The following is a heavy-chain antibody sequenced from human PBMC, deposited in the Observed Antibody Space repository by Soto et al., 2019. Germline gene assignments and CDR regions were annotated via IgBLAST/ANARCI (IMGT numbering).Heavy chain of an antibody. CDR1: GFSLSTSGVG. J-gene: IGHJ5*02. Sequence: QITLKESGPTLVKPTQTLTLTCTFSGFSLSTSGVGVGWIRQPPGKALEWLALIYWDDDKRYSPSLKSRLTIPKDTSKNQVVRTMTNMDPVDTATYYCAHLNRFLEWLLLGDPWGQGTLVTVSS. V-gene: IGHV2-5*02. CDR3: AHLNRFLEWLLLGDP. D-gene: IGHD3-3*01. CDR2: IYWDDDK.